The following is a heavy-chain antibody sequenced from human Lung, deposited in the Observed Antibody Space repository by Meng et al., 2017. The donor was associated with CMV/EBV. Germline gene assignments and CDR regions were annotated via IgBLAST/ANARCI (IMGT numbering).Heavy chain of an antibody. D-gene: IGHD6-19*01. J-gene: IGHJ4*02. CDR1: GGSISSSNW. Sequence: VQLQQSGPGPVKPSGTLSRTCAVSGGSISSSNWWSWVRQPPGKGLEWIGEIYHSGSTNYNPSLKSRVTISVDKSKNQFSLKLSSVTAADTAVYYCASFPPPGKQWLVTDYWGQGTLVTVSS. CDR2: IYHSGST. V-gene: IGHV4-4*02. CDR3: ASFPPPGKQWLVTDY.